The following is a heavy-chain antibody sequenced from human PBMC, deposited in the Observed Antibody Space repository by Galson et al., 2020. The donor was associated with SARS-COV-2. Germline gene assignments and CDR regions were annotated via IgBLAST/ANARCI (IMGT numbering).Heavy chain of an antibody. CDR3: ARETEDHSSSWYDY. CDR1: GFTFSSSA. D-gene: IGHD3-22*01. CDR2: ISYDGTTR. J-gene: IGHJ4*02. Sequence: QLGESLKISCAASGFTFSSSAMHWVRQAPGKGLEWVAIISYDGTTRYNSDSVKGRFTISRDISKNTLYLQMNRLRPEDTGVYYCARETEDHSSSWYDYWGQGTLVTVSP. V-gene: IGHV3-30*04.